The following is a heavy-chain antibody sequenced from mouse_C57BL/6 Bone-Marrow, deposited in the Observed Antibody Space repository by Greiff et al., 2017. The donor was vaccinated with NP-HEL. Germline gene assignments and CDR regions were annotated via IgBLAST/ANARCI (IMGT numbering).Heavy chain of an antibody. CDR1: GYTFTSYT. D-gene: IGHD3-1*01. V-gene: IGHV1-4*01. CDR3: AGSGGRFAY. Sequence: ESGADLARPGASVKMSCTASGYTFTSYTMHWVKQRPGQGLEWIGYINPSSGYTKYNQKFKDKATLTADKSSSTAYMQLSRLTSEDSAVYYCAGSGGRFAYWGQGTLVTVSA. J-gene: IGHJ3*01. CDR2: INPSSGYT.